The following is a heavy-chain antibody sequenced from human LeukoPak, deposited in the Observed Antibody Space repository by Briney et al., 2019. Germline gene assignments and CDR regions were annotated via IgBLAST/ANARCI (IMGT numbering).Heavy chain of an antibody. Sequence: SETLSLTCAVYGGSFSGYYWSWIRQPPGKGLEWIGEINHSGSTNYNPSLKSRVTISVDTSKNQFSLKLSSVTAADTAVYYCARELRRSGYPIYYYYYMDVWGKGTTVTVSS. J-gene: IGHJ6*03. CDR3: ARELRRSGYPIYYYYYMDV. CDR1: GGSFSGYY. CDR2: INHSGST. D-gene: IGHD3-9*01. V-gene: IGHV4-34*01.